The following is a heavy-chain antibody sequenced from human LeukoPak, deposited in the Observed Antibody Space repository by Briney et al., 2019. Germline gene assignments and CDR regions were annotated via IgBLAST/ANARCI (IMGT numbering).Heavy chain of an antibody. CDR3: ARDPTSYNYGQADY. J-gene: IGHJ4*02. CDR2: IDHSGST. V-gene: IGHV4-34*01. CDR1: GGSFSGDY. D-gene: IGHD5-18*01. Sequence: SETLSLTCAVYGGSFSGDYWSWIRQPPGQGLEWIGEIDHSGSTSYNPSLKSRVTISVDTSKSQFSLKLSSVTAADTAVYYCARDPTSYNYGQADYWGQGTLVTVSS.